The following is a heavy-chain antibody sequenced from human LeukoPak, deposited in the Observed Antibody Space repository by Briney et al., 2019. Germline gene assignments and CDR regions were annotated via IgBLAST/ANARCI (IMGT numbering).Heavy chain of an antibody. CDR3: VREIGAAVAY. CDR1: GFTFSSCW. D-gene: IGHD6-13*01. V-gene: IGHV3-74*01. Sequence: GGSLRLSCAASGFTFSSCWMHWVRQASGKGLVWVSRINSDGSSTSYADSVKGRFTISRDNAKNTLYLQMNSLRAEDTAMYYCVREIGAAVAYWGQGTLVTVSS. J-gene: IGHJ4*02. CDR2: INSDGSST.